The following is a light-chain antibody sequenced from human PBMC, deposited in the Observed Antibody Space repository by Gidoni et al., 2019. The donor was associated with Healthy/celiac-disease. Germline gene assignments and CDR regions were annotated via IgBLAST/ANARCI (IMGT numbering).Light chain of an antibody. CDR2: DVS. J-gene: IGLJ2*01. V-gene: IGLV2-14*01. CDR3: SSYTSSSPLV. Sequence: QSALTQHASVSGSPGQSITISCTGTSSDVGGYNYVSWYQQHPGKAPKLMIYDVSNRPSWVSNRFSGSKSGNTASLTISGLQAEDEADYYCSSYTSSSPLVFGGGTKLTVL. CDR1: SSDVGGYNY.